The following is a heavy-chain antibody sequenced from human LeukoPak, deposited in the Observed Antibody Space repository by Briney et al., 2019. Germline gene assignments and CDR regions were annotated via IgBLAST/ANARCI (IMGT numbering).Heavy chain of an antibody. V-gene: IGHV3-74*01. D-gene: IGHD4-17*01. CDR2: INSDGSST. Sequence: GGSLRLSCAASGFTFSSYWMHWVRQAPGKGLVWVSRINSDGSSTSYADSVKGRFTISRDNAKNTLYLQMNSLRAEDTAVYYCARDLEVPTLYGDYVPFDYWGQGTLVTVSS. J-gene: IGHJ4*02. CDR1: GFTFSSYW. CDR3: ARDLEVPTLYGDYVPFDY.